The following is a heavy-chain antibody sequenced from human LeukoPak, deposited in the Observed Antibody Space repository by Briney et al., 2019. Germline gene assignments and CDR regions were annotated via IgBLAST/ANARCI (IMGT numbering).Heavy chain of an antibody. Sequence: PGGSLRLSCAASGFTFSSYGMSWVRQAPGKGPEWVSAISGSGGSTYYADSVKGRFTISRDNAKNSLYLQMNSLRAEDTAVYYCARATMYYYDSSGYYYSAFNIWGQGTMVTVSS. CDR2: ISGSGGST. D-gene: IGHD3-22*01. CDR1: GFTFSSYG. CDR3: ARATMYYYDSSGYYYSAFNI. J-gene: IGHJ3*02. V-gene: IGHV3-23*01.